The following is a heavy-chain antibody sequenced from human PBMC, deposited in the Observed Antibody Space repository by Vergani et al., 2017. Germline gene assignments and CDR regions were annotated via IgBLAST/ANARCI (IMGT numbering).Heavy chain of an antibody. CDR2: ISSSSSSI. CDR1: GFTFSSYS. J-gene: IGHJ4*02. Sequence: EVQLVESGGGVVRPGGSLRLSCAASGFTFSSYSMNWVRQAPGKGLEWVSYISSSSSSIYYADSVKGRFTISRDNAKNSLYLQMNSLRAEDTAVYYCAGGWGYSGHYYFDYWGQGTLVTVSS. D-gene: IGHD1-26*01. CDR3: AGGWGYSGHYYFDY. V-gene: IGHV3-48*04.